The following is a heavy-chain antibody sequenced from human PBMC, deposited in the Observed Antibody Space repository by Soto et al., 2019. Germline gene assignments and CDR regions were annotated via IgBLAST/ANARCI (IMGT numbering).Heavy chain of an antibody. J-gene: IGHJ6*02. CDR1: GYTFTNYG. Sequence: QVQVVQSGDEVKKPGASVKVSCNASGYTFTNYGFSWVRQAPGQGLEWMGWISGYNGNTKYAEKFQGRGTMTTDTSTSTAHMELRSLRSDDTAVYYCAREGQAPYYYYGMDVWGQGTAVTVSS. V-gene: IGHV1-18*01. CDR2: ISGYNGNT. CDR3: AREGQAPYYYYGMDV.